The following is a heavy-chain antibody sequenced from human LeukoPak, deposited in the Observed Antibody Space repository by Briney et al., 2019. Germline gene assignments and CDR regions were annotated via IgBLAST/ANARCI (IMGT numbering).Heavy chain of an antibody. CDR1: GYTFTNYA. Sequence: ASVKVSCKASGYTFTNYAMHWVRQAPGQRLEWMGWINPGNANTKYSQKFQGRVTVTRDTSASTAYMELSSLRSEDTAVYYCARSGVTGYFDHWGQGTLVTVSS. J-gene: IGHJ4*02. CDR2: INPGNANT. D-gene: IGHD2-21*02. V-gene: IGHV1-3*01. CDR3: ARSGVTGYFDH.